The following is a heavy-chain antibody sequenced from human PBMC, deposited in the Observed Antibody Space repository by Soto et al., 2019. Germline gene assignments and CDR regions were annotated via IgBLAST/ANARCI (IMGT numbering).Heavy chain of an antibody. J-gene: IGHJ6*03. D-gene: IGHD3-3*01. CDR1: GDSVSSNSAA. Sequence: KQSQTLSLTCAISGDSVSSNSAAWNWIRQSPSRGLEWLGRTYYRSKWYNDYAVSVKSRITINPDTSKNQFSLQLNSVTPEDTAVYYCARDRGERITIFGVVDPTLDYYYYYMDVWGKGTTVTVSS. CDR2: TYYRSKWYN. V-gene: IGHV6-1*01. CDR3: ARDRGERITIFGVVDPTLDYYYYYMDV.